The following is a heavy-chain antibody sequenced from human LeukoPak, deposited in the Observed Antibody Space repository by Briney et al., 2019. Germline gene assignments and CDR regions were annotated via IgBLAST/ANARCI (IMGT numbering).Heavy chain of an antibody. V-gene: IGHV3-21*01. D-gene: IGHD2-2*02. CDR3: ARDRCSSTSCYTHYFDY. CDR1: GFTFSSYS. Sequence: PGGSLRLSCAASGFTFSSYSMNWVRQAPGKGLEWVSSISSSSSYIYYADSVKGRFTISGDTSKNTLYLQMNSLRAEDTAVYYCARDRCSSTSCYTHYFDYWGQGTLVTVSS. CDR2: ISSSSSYI. J-gene: IGHJ4*02.